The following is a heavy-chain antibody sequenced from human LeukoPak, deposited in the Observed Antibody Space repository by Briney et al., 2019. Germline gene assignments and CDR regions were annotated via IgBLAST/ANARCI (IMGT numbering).Heavy chain of an antibody. D-gene: IGHD3-22*01. CDR2: ISYDGSNK. J-gene: IGHJ3*02. CDR3: ARGPWDPSDYYDSSGYYYVFAFDI. CDR1: GFTFSSYA. V-gene: IGHV3-30-3*01. Sequence: PGGSLRLSCAASGFTFSSYAMSWVRQAPGKGLEWVAVISYDGSNKYYADSVKGRFTISRDNFKNTLYLQMNSLRAEDTAVYYCARGPWDPSDYYDSSGYYYVFAFDIWGQGTMVTVSS.